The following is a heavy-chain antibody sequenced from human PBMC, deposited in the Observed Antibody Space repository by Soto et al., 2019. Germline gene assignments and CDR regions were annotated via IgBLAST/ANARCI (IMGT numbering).Heavy chain of an antibody. CDR2: ISYDGSNK. J-gene: IGHJ4*02. D-gene: IGHD3-3*01. CDR1: GFTFSSYA. V-gene: IGHV3-30-3*01. CDR3: ARGFAVLRFLEWLQNFDY. Sequence: PGGSLRLSCAASGFTFSSYAMHWVRQAPGKGLEWVAVISYDGSNKYYADSVKGRFTISRDNSKNTLYPQMNSLRAEDTAVYYCARGFAVLRFLEWLQNFDYWGQGTLVTVSS.